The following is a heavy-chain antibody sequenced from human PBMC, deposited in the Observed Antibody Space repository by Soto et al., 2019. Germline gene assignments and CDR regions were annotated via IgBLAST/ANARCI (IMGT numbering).Heavy chain of an antibody. Sequence: PGGSLRLSCAASGFTLSSFAIHWVRQAPGKGLEWVAVISSHGRHKYYADSLKDRFTISRDNSNNTVSLEGAGLRPEDTAVYYCAKDLGTMAWEYSDHWGQGTMVTVSS. CDR2: ISSHGRHK. CDR3: AKDLGTMAWEYSDH. CDR1: GFTLSSFA. D-gene: IGHD7-27*01. J-gene: IGHJ4*02. V-gene: IGHV3-30*18.